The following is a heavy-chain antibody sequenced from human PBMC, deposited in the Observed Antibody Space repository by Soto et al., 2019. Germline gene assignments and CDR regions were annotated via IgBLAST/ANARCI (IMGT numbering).Heavy chain of an antibody. D-gene: IGHD3-3*01. CDR3: AGPLYVFLSRYGRYGMDF. J-gene: IGHJ6*02. V-gene: IGHV1-18*01. CDR1: GYTFTSYG. Sequence: ASVTVSCKASGYTFTSYGISWVRQAPGQGLEWMGWISAYNGNTNYAQKLQGRVTMTTDTSTSTAYMELRSLRSDDTAVYYCAGPLYVFLSRYGRYGMDFRGQGPTVSVSS. CDR2: ISAYNGNT.